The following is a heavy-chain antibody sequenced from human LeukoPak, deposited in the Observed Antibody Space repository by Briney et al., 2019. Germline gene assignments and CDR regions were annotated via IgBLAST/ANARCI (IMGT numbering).Heavy chain of an antibody. J-gene: IGHJ4*02. V-gene: IGHV3-74*01. Sequence: GGSLRLSCAASGFTFSNYWMHWVRQTPGKGLVWVSRINSDASVTTYADSVKGRFTISRDNAKNTLYLQMNSLRAEDTAVYYCAKDVYRAYYDFWSGYYRGFYFDYWGQGTLVTVSS. CDR3: AKDVYRAYYDFWSGYYRGFYFDY. CDR2: INSDASVT. D-gene: IGHD3-3*01. CDR1: GFTFSNYW.